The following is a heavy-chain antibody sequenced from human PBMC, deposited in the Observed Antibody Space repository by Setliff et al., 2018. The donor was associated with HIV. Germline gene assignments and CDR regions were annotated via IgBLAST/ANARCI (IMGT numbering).Heavy chain of an antibody. CDR3: ASAGSGTRAPPRY. J-gene: IGHJ4*02. CDR1: GGPVSGSYY. CDR2: IYTSGST. Sequence: SETLSLTCTVSGGPVSGSYYWSWIRQPAGKGLEWIGRIYTSGSTNYNPSLKSRVTMSVDTSKNQFSLKLTSVTAADTAVYYCASAGSGTRAPPRYWGQGTLVTVSS. D-gene: IGHD1-1*01. V-gene: IGHV4-4*07.